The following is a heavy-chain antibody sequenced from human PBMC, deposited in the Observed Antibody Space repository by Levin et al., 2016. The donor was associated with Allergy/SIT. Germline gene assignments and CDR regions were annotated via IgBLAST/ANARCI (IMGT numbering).Heavy chain of an antibody. CDR3: ARATRYSLED. V-gene: IGHV1-46*01. Sequence: WVRQAPGQGLECMAMIIPNSGGTKYAERFQGRVTITRDTSTSTVHMELSSLSFDDTAVYYCARATRYSLEDWGQGTTVTVSS. D-gene: IGHD5-12*01. CDR2: IIPNSGGT. J-gene: IGHJ6*02.